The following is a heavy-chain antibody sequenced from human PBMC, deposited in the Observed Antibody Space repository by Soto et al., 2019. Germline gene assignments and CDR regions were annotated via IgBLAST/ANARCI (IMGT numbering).Heavy chain of an antibody. Sequence: PGGSLRLSCAASRFTFSSYAMSWVRQAPGKGLEWVSTISTSGGSTYYADSVKGRFTISRDNAKNTLYLQMNSLRVEDTAVYYCAREAGYSSGWRQDYWGQGTLVTVSS. J-gene: IGHJ4*02. D-gene: IGHD6-19*01. CDR2: ISTSGGST. V-gene: IGHV3-23*01. CDR1: RFTFSSYA. CDR3: AREAGYSSGWRQDY.